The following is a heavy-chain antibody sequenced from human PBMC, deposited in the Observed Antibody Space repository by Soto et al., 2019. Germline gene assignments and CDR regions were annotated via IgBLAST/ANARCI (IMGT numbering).Heavy chain of an antibody. V-gene: IGHV3-74*01. D-gene: IGHD2-2*01. CDR2: INGDGSYT. CDR1: GFTFSSYW. CDR3: ARGSTTSCSF. J-gene: IGHJ4*02. Sequence: GGSLRLSCAASGFTFSSYWMHWVRQAPGKGLVWVSRINGDGSYTNYADSVKGRFTISRDNAKNTLFLQMNSLRAEDTAVYYCARGSTTSCSFWGQGTLVTVSS.